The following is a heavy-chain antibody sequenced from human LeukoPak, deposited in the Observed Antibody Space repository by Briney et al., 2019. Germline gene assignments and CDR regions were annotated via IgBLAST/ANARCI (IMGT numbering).Heavy chain of an antibody. Sequence: GSLRLSCAASGFTFSSYEMNWVRQAPGKGLEWVSYISSSGSTIYYADSVKGRFTISRDNAKNSLYLQMNSLRAEDTAVYYCARDLRIQLWLQFDYWGQGTLVTVSS. D-gene: IGHD5-18*01. CDR3: ARDLRIQLWLQFDY. J-gene: IGHJ4*02. V-gene: IGHV3-48*03. CDR1: GFTFSSYE. CDR2: ISSSGSTI.